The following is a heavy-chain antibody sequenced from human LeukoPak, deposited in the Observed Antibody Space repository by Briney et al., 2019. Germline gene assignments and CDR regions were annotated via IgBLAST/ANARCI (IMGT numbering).Heavy chain of an antibody. CDR2: INTDGTNT. D-gene: IGHD1-26*01. J-gene: IGHJ4*02. V-gene: IGHV3-74*01. CDR1: GFTFSSYW. Sequence: GGSLRLSCAASGFTFSSYWMHWVRQVPGKGLVWVSRINTDGTNTTYADSVKGRFTMSRDNAKSRLYLQMNSLRAENTAVYYCARGYSGTYRVDYWGQGTLVTVSS. CDR3: ARGYSGTYRVDY.